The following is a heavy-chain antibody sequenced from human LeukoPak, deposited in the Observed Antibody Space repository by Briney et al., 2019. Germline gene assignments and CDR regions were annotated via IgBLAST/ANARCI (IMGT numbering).Heavy chain of an antibody. CDR2: INHSGST. D-gene: IGHD2-2*01. V-gene: IGHV4-34*01. Sequence: PSETLSLTCAVYGGSFSGYYWSWIRQPPGKGLEWIGEINHSGSTNYNPSLKSRVTISVDTSKNQFSLKLSSVTAADTAVYYCARGVGGLRKGLGHCSSTSCYPTPFRPHFDYWGQGTLVTVSS. J-gene: IGHJ4*02. CDR1: GGSFSGYY. CDR3: ARGVGGLRKGLGHCSSTSCYPTPFRPHFDY.